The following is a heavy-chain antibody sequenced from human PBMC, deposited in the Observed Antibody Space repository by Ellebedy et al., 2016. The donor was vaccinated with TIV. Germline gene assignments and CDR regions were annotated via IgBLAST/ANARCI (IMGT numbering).Heavy chain of an antibody. V-gene: IGHV4-61*01. D-gene: IGHD2-15*01. J-gene: IGHJ4*02. CDR3: ARAAQPNCSGCSCYRIDY. CDR1: GGSVRSGSYY. CDR2: IYDSGST. Sequence: MPSETLSLTCTVSGGSVRSGSYYWSWIRQPPGKELEWIGYIYDSGSTNHNPSLKSRVTISVDTSKNQFSLKLSSVTAADTAVYYCARAAQPNCSGCSCYRIDYWGQGTLVTVSS.